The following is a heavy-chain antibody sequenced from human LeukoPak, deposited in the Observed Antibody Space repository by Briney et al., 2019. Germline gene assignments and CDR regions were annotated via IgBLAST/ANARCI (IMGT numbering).Heavy chain of an antibody. CDR2: FDPEDGET. J-gene: IGHJ4*02. D-gene: IGHD3-22*01. CDR3: ATRPSGGYYFNY. CDR1: GYTLTELS. Sequence: ASVKVSCKVSGYTLTELSMHWVRQAPGKGLEWMGGFDPEDGETIYAQKFQGRVTMTEDTSTDTAYMELSSLRSEDTAVYYCATRPSGGYYFNYWGQGTLVTVSS. V-gene: IGHV1-24*01.